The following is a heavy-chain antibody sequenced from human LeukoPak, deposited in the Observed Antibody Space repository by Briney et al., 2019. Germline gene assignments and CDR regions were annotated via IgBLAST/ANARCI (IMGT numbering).Heavy chain of an antibody. CDR2: ISGGGGRT. D-gene: IGHD2-21*01. V-gene: IGHV3-23*01. J-gene: IGHJ4*02. Sequence: GGSLRLSCVASGFMFNKYGMSWVRQAPGKGLEWVSVISGGGGRTYYGDSVKGRFTISRDNSKNIVYLQMNSLRAEDTAVYYCAKDVRDIVVLIDTYMYWGQGTLVTVSS. CDR1: GFMFNKYG. CDR3: AKDVRDIVVLIDTYMY.